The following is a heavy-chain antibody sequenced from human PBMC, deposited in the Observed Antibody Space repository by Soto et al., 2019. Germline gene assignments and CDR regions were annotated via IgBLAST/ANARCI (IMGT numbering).Heavy chain of an antibody. CDR2: INHSGST. J-gene: IGHJ6*02. V-gene: IGHV4-34*01. D-gene: IGHD5-12*01. Sequence: SETLSLTCAVYGGSFSGYYWSWIRQPPGKGLEWIGEINHSGSTNHNPSLKSRVTISVDTSKNQFSLKLSSVTAADTAVYYCARQVAHLRGMDVWGQGTTVTVSS. CDR1: GGSFSGYY. CDR3: ARQVAHLRGMDV.